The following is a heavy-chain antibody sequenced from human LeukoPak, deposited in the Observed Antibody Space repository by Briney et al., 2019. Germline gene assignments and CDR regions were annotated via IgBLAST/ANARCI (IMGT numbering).Heavy chain of an antibody. CDR1: GYTFTGYY. D-gene: IGHD3-22*01. CDR2: INPNTGGT. J-gene: IGHJ2*01. Sequence: ASVKVSCKASGYTFTGYYMHWVRQAPGQGRDWMGRINPNTGGTYYAQKFQGRVTMTRDTSISTAYMELSWLRSDDTAVYYCARDLRVGYYYDSSGYYPYWYFDLWGRGTLVTVSS. V-gene: IGHV1-2*06. CDR3: ARDLRVGYYYDSSGYYPYWYFDL.